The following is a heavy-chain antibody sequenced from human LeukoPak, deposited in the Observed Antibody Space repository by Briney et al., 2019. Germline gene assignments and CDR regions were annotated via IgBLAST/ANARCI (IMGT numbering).Heavy chain of an antibody. CDR2: IYYSGTT. Sequence: SETLSLTCNVSGGSISSSSYYWGWIRQPPGKGLELIGNIYYSGTTYYNPSLKSRVTISVDTSKNQFSLKLSSVTAADTAVYYCASGYYYDSSGPADYWXXGTLVTVSX. V-gene: IGHV4-39*07. J-gene: IGHJ4*02. CDR3: ASGYYYDSSGPADY. CDR1: GGSISSSSYY. D-gene: IGHD3-22*01.